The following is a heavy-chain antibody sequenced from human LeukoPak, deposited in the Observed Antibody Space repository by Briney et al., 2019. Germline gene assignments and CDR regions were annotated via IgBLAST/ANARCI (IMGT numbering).Heavy chain of an antibody. Sequence: SGTLSLTCAVSGGSISSDHWWSGVRQPPGKSLEWIGEIFHIGVTNYKPSLKSRVSMSVDNSRHQFSLNLRSVTAADTAVYFCARGGRSAFDIWGPGTKVIVSS. J-gene: IGHJ3*02. V-gene: IGHV4-4*02. CDR2: IFHIGVT. CDR3: ARGGRSAFDI. CDR1: GGSISSDHW.